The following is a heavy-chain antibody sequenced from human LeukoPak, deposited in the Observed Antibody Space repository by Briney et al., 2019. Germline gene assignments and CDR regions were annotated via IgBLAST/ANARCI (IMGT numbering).Heavy chain of an antibody. Sequence: NPSETLSPTCTVSGGSISSYYWSWIRQPPGKGLEWIGYVYYSGSTNYNPSLKSRVTISVDTSKNQFSLKLSSVTAADTAVYYCARVSYGAFDIWGQGTMVTVSS. CDR2: VYYSGST. J-gene: IGHJ3*02. V-gene: IGHV4-59*01. CDR1: GGSISSYY. D-gene: IGHD2-8*01. CDR3: ARVSYGAFDI.